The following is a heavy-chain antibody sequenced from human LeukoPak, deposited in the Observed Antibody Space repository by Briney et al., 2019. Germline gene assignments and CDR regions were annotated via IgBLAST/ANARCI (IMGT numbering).Heavy chain of an antibody. J-gene: IGHJ4*02. CDR3: ARGFKRVGATSFDY. CDR2: ISYDGSNK. CDR1: GFTFSSYA. D-gene: IGHD1-26*01. V-gene: IGHV3-30-3*01. Sequence: GGSRRLSCAASGFTFSSYAMHWVRRAPGKGLEWVAVISYDGSNKYYADSVKGRFTISRDNSKNTLYLQMNSLRAEDTAVYYCARGFKRVGATSFDYWGQGTLVTVSS.